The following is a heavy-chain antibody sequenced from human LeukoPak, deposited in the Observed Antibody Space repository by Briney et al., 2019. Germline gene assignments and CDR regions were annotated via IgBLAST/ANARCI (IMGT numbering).Heavy chain of an antibody. CDR2: INHSGST. D-gene: IGHD2-2*02. J-gene: IGHJ4*02. CDR1: GGSFSGYY. Sequence: PSETLSLTCAVYGGSFSGYYWSWIRQPPGKGLEWIGEINHSGSTNYNPSLKSRVTISVDTSKNQFSLKLSSVTAADTAVYYCARGIRDYIVVVPAAIAPFDYWGQGTLVTVSS. CDR3: ARGIRDYIVVVPAAIAPFDY. V-gene: IGHV4-34*01.